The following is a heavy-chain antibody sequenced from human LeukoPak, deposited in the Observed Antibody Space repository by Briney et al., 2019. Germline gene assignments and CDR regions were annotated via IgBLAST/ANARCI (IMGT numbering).Heavy chain of an antibody. CDR1: GYTFTSYG. Sequence: ASVKVSCKASGYTFTSYGISWVRQAPGQGLEWMGWISAYNADRNYAQNLQGRVTMTTDTSTSTAYMELRSLTSDDTAVYYCAKVGPRGELLQINWFDPWGQGTLVTVSS. J-gene: IGHJ5*02. D-gene: IGHD3-16*01. CDR2: ISAYNADR. CDR3: AKVGPRGELLQINWFDP. V-gene: IGHV1-18*01.